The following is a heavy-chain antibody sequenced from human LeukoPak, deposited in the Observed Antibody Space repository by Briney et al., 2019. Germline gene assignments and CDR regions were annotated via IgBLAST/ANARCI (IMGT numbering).Heavy chain of an antibody. CDR2: INPNSGGT. V-gene: IGHV1-2*06. J-gene: IGHJ4*02. CDR1: GYTFTGYY. Sequence: ASVKVSCKASGYTFTGYYMHWVRQAPGQELEWMGRINPNSGGTNYAQKFQGRVTMTRDTSISTAYMELSRLRSDDTAVYYCARDLPFGTRDFDYWGQGTLVTVPS. CDR3: ARDLPFGTRDFDY. D-gene: IGHD6-13*01.